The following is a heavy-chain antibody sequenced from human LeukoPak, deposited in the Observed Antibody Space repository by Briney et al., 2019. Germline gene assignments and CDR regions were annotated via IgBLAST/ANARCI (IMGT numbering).Heavy chain of an antibody. V-gene: IGHV4-59*01. CDR1: GGSITTYY. Sequence: PLETLSLTCTVSGGSITTYYWSWIRQPPGKGLEWIGYINHSGTTNYNPSLKSRVTISVDTSKNQFSLKLTSVTAADTAVYYCARPNDSGTYYRAFDIWGQGTMVTVSS. J-gene: IGHJ3*02. CDR3: ARPNDSGTYYRAFDI. CDR2: INHSGTT. D-gene: IGHD3-10*01.